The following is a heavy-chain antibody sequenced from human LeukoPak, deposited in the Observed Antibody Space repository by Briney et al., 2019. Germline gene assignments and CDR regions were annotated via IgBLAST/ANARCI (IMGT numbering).Heavy chain of an antibody. CDR2: ISGSGGST. V-gene: IGHV3-23*01. CDR3: AKYYYGSGSSDFDY. J-gene: IGHJ4*02. CDR1: GFTFSGYA. D-gene: IGHD3-10*01. Sequence: GGSLRLSCAASGFTFSGYAMSWVRQAPGKGLEWVSAISGSGGSTYYADSVKGRFTISRDNSKNTLYLQMNSLRAEDTAVYYCAKYYYGSGSSDFDYRGQGTLVTVSS.